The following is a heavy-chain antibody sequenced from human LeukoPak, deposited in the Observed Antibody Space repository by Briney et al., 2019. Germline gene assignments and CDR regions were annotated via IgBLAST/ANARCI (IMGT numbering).Heavy chain of an antibody. CDR2: INHSGST. CDR1: GGSISSGGHS. Sequence: SETLSLTCAVSGGSISSGGHSWSWIRQPPGKGLEWIGEINHSGSTNYNPSLKSRVTISVDTSKNQFSLKLSSVTAADTAVYYCARLGVPPSNRKGYCSSTSCYGRPGWFDPWGQGTLVTVSS. CDR3: ARLGVPPSNRKGYCSSTSCYGRPGWFDP. D-gene: IGHD2-2*01. J-gene: IGHJ5*02. V-gene: IGHV4-30-2*01.